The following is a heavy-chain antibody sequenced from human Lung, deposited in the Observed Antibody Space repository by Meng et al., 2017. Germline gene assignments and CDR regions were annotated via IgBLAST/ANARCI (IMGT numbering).Heavy chain of an antibody. J-gene: IGHJ4*02. V-gene: IGHV4-34*01. CDR3: ARGPTTMAHDFDY. D-gene: IGHD4-11*01. Sequence: QVQLQQWGAGLLKPSETLSLTCVVSVGSFSDYYWSWIRQPPGKGLEWIGELNHSGSTNYNPSLESRATISVDTSQNNLSLKLSSVTAADSAVYYCARGPTTMAHDFDYWGQGTLVTVSS. CDR1: VGSFSDYY. CDR2: LNHSGST.